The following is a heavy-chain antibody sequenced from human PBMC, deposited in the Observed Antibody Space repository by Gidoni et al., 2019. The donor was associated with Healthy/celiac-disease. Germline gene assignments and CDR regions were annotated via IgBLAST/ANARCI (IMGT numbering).Heavy chain of an antibody. CDR2: IIPIFGTA. D-gene: IGHD2-2*01. J-gene: IGHJ6*03. CDR3: ARADIVVVPASYYYYYMDV. V-gene: IGHV1-69*01. Sequence: QVQLVQSGAEVKKPGSSVKVSCKASGGTFSSYALSWVRQAPGQGLEWMGGIIPIFGTANYAQKFQGRVTITADESTSTAYMELSSLRSEDTAVYYCARADIVVVPASYYYYYMDVWGKGTTVTVAS. CDR1: GGTFSSYA.